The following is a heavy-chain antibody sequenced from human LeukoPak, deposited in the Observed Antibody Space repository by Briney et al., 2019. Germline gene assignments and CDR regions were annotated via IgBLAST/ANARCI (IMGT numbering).Heavy chain of an antibody. CDR1: GFAFSSYS. CDR2: ISSGSSFK. J-gene: IGHJ4*02. CDR3: AKDIGSYGFGY. Sequence: KSGGSLRLSCAASGFAFSSYSMNWVRQAPGKGLEWVSSISSGSSFKYYADSVKGRFTISRDNSKNSLYLQMNSLRTEDTALYYCAKDIGSYGFGYWGQGTLVTVSS. V-gene: IGHV3-21*04. D-gene: IGHD5-18*01.